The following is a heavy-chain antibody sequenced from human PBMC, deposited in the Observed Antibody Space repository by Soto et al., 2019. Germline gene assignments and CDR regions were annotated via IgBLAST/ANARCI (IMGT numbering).Heavy chain of an antibody. V-gene: IGHV4-61*01. CDR3: ATLNKWSHGH. CDR1: GGFVSSGSYY. D-gene: IGHD1-26*01. J-gene: IGHJ4*02. Sequence: SETLSLTCSVSGGFVSSGSYYWSWIRQPPGKGLEWIGYIYYSGSTNYNPSLKSRVTISLDTSKNQFSLKLYSVTAADTAVYYCATLNKWSHGHWGQGTLVTVPS. CDR2: IYYSGST.